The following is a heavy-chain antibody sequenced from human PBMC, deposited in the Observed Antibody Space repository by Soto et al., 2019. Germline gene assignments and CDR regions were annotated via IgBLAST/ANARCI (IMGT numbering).Heavy chain of an antibody. D-gene: IGHD2-2*01. Sequence: ASVKVSCKASGYTFTSYAMHWVRQAPGQRLEWMGWINAGNGNTKYSQKFQGRVTMTRNTSISTAYMELSSLRSEDTAVYYCARVRSPGYCISTSCYYYYGMDVWGQGTTVTVSS. CDR1: GYTFTSYA. CDR3: ARVRSPGYCISTSCYYYYGMDV. CDR2: INAGNGNT. V-gene: IGHV1-3*01. J-gene: IGHJ6*02.